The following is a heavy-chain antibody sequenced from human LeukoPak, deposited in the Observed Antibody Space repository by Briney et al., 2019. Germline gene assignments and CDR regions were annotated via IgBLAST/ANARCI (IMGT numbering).Heavy chain of an antibody. J-gene: IGHJ4*02. CDR1: GFTFSDYY. CDR2: ISSSGSTI. Sequence: GGSLRLSCAASGFTFSDYYMSWIRQAPGKGLEWVSYISSSGSTIYYADSVKGRFTISRDNAKNSLYLQMNSLRAEDTAVYYCARSTDILWWPTGLDYWGQGTLVTVSS. V-gene: IGHV3-11*01. D-gene: IGHD2-21*01. CDR3: ARSTDILWWPTGLDY.